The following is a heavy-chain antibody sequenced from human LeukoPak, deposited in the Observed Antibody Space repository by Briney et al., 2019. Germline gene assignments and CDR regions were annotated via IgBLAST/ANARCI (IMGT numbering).Heavy chain of an antibody. CDR1: GFTFSSYS. CDR2: ISSSSSYI. Sequence: PGGSLRLSCAASGFTFSSYSMNWVRQAPGKGLEWVSSISSSSSYIYYADSVKGRFTISRHNAKNSLYLHMNSLRVEDTAVYYCARAGSGYEDGFDYWGQGTLVTVSS. V-gene: IGHV3-21*01. D-gene: IGHD5-12*01. J-gene: IGHJ4*02. CDR3: ARAGSGYEDGFDY.